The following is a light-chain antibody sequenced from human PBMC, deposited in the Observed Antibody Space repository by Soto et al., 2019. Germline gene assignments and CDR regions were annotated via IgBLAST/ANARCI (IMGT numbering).Light chain of an antibody. V-gene: IGKV1-6*01. CDR3: LQLYNFSWT. J-gene: IGKJ1*01. Sequence: IQMTQSPSSPSASVGDRVTITCRASQDIGSHLAWYQQKPGKAPKLLIFAASNLQSGVPSRFSGSGSGTDFTLTISRLQPEDFATYYCLQLYNFSWTFGQGTKVDIK. CDR2: AAS. CDR1: QDIGSH.